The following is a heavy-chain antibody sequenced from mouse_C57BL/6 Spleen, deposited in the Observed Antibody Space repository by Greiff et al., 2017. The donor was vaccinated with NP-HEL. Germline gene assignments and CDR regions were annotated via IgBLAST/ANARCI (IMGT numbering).Heavy chain of an antibody. CDR1: GYTFTSYW. CDR2: IHPNSGST. D-gene: IGHD2-4*01. J-gene: IGHJ4*01. Sequence: QVQLQQPGAELVKPGASVKLSCKASGYTFTSYWMHWVKQRPGQGLEWIGMIHPNSGSTNYNEKFKSKATLTVDKSSSTAYMQLSSLTSEDSAVYYCAREGGDYESLYAMDYWGQGTSVTVSS. V-gene: IGHV1-64*01. CDR3: AREGGDYESLYAMDY.